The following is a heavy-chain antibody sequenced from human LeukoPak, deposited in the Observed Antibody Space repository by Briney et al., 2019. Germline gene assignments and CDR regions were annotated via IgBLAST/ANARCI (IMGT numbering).Heavy chain of an antibody. V-gene: IGHV3-48*01. CDR2: ITSSSSTV. CDR1: GFTFSSYS. CDR3: ARDYASGSWYSDY. Sequence: GGSLRLSCAASGFTFSSYSMNWVRQAPGKGLECVSYITSSSSTVYYADSVKGRFTISRDNAKNSLYLQMNSLRAEDTAVYYCARDYASGSWYSDYWGQGTLVTVSS. D-gene: IGHD3-10*01. J-gene: IGHJ4*02.